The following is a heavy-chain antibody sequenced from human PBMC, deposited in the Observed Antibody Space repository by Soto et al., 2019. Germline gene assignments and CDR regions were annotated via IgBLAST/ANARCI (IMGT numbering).Heavy chain of an antibody. Sequence: QVQVVQSGVEVRRPGSSVKVSCKASGDTFKNCVISWVRQAPGQGLEWMGGIIPLFGTTDFAQRFQGRLTITTDAPTPTAYMELSRLRSEDTATYYWAAELGFGKLSVVWGQGTTVIVSS. D-gene: IGHD3-10*01. CDR1: GDTFKNCV. CDR2: IIPLFGTT. J-gene: IGHJ6*02. V-gene: IGHV1-69*01. CDR3: AAELGFGKLSVV.